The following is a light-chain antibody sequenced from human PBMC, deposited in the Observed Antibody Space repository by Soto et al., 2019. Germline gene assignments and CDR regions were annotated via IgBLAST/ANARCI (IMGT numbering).Light chain of an antibody. CDR2: RNN. V-gene: IGLV1-47*01. J-gene: IGLJ2*01. Sequence: QSVLTQPPSASGTPGQRVTISCSGSSSNIGSNYVYWYQQLPGTAPKLLIYRNNQRPSGVPDRFSGSKSGTSASLAISGLRSEDEAAYYCAEWDDSLSGPVFGGGTKLTVL. CDR1: SSNIGSNY. CDR3: AEWDDSLSGPV.